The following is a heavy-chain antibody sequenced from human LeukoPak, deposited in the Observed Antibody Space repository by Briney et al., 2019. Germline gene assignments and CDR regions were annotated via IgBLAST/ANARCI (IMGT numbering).Heavy chain of an antibody. CDR3: AGDSVGYDS. D-gene: IGHD1-26*01. CDR2: INYGGNT. J-gene: IGHJ4*02. V-gene: IGHV4-59*01. CDR1: GDSMRNYY. Sequence: SETLSLTCTVSGDSMRNYYWNWIRQSPDKGLEWVGLINYGGNTYYNPSLLSRITMSVDTSKKRFSLNLRSVTTADTAVYYCAGDSVGYDSWGQGTLVTVSS.